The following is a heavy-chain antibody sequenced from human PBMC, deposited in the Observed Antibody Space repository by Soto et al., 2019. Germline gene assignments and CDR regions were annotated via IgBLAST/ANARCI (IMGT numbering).Heavy chain of an antibody. D-gene: IGHD4-17*01. Sequence: EVQLVESGGGLVQPGGSLKFSCAVSGFTFSGSAMHWVRQASGKGLEWVGRIRSKSNSYATAYAASVKGRFTISRDDSKNTAYLQMNSVKTEDTAVYYCTRGYGDYVRDYWGQGTLVTVSS. CDR2: IRSKSNSYAT. J-gene: IGHJ4*02. CDR1: GFTFSGSA. V-gene: IGHV3-73*01. CDR3: TRGYGDYVRDY.